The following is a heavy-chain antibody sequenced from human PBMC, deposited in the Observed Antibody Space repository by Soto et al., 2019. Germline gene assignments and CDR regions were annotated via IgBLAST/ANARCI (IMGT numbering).Heavy chain of an antibody. J-gene: IGHJ4*02. Sequence: QLQLQESGSGLVKPSQTLSLTCAVSGSSITSGGYSWSWIRQPPGKGLEWIANIYHSGSTYYNPSLKSRVTISLNRSNNQFYLDLSSVTAADTAVYYCARVVVVPPIWGDYFDSWGQGTLVTVSS. V-gene: IGHV4-30-2*01. CDR2: IYHSGST. CDR3: ARVVVVPPIWGDYFDS. D-gene: IGHD2-2*01. CDR1: GSSITSGGYS.